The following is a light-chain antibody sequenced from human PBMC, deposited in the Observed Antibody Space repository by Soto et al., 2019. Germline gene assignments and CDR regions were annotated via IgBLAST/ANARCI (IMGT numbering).Light chain of an antibody. V-gene: IGLV1-51*02. CDR1: SSNTENNY. J-gene: IGLJ1*01. CDR2: EDT. Sequence: QSVLTQPPSVSAAPGQKVTISCSGSSSNTENNYVSWYQQLPGTAPKLLIYEDTTRPSGIPDRFSGSKSGTSATLGITGLQTGDEADYYCATWDSSLSAGVFGTGTKLTVL. CDR3: ATWDSSLSAGV.